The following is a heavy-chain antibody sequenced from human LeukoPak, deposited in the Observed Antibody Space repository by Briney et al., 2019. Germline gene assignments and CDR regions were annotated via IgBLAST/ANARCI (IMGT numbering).Heavy chain of an antibody. CDR3: ARCAGLYYNFWSGHPDY. CDR2: ISAYNGNT. D-gene: IGHD3-3*01. V-gene: IGHV1-18*01. CDR1: GYTFTSYG. Sequence: ASVKVSCKASGYTFTSYGISWVRQAPGEGLEWMGWISAYNGNTNYAQKLQGRVTMTTDTSTSTAYMELRSLRSVNTAVYYCARCAGLYYNFWSGHPDYRGQVILVTVSS. J-gene: IGHJ4*02.